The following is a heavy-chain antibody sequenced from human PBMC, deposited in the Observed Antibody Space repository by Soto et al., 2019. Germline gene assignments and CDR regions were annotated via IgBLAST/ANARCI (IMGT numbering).Heavy chain of an antibody. V-gene: IGHV3-23*01. CDR1: GFKFSSYA. J-gene: IGHJ5*01. CDR3: AKDRRAGGNSAFYFDF. Sequence: TGGSLRLSCAASGFKFSSYAMSWVRQAPGKGLEWVSLISATGGGTYYADSVKGRFTISRDNSDNTLYLQVHSLRAEDTAVYYCAKDRRAGGNSAFYFDFWGQGAQATVSS. D-gene: IGHD3-16*01. CDR2: ISATGGGT.